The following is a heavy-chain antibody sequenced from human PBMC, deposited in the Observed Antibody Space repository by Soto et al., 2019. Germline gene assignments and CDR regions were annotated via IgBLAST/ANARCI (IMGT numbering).Heavy chain of an antibody. D-gene: IGHD6-19*01. CDR1: GFTFSNYA. J-gene: IGHJ4*02. V-gene: IGHV3-23*01. CDR3: ASRSSGWYFDY. Sequence: EVPLLESGGGLVQPGGSLRLSCAASGFTFSNYAMNWVRQAPGKGLEWVSVISGSGGSTYYADSVKGRFTISRDNSKNTLYLQMNSLRAEDTAVYYCASRSSGWYFDYWGQGTLVPVSS. CDR2: ISGSGGST.